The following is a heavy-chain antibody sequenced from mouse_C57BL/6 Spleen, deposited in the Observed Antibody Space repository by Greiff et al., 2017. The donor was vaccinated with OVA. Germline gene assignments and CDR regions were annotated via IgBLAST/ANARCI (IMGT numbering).Heavy chain of an antibody. D-gene: IGHD4-1*01. J-gene: IGHJ2*01. CDR1: GFSLTSYG. V-gene: IGHV2-2*01. CDR3: ARKGVLGYYFDY. Sequence: QVQLKESGPGLVQPSQSLSITCTVSGFSLTSYGVHWVRQSPGKGLEWLGVIWSGGSTDYNAAFISRLSISKDNSKSQVFFKMNSLQADDTAIYYCARKGVLGYYFDYWGKGTTLTVSS. CDR2: IWSGGST.